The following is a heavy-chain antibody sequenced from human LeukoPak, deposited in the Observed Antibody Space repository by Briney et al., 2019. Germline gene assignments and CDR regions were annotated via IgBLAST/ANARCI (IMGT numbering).Heavy chain of an antibody. CDR3: AKGSFRDHWGYFDY. Sequence: GGSLRLSCAASGLTVSDSYMSWVRQAPGKGLEWVAIIYSGGTTYYADSVKDKLTISRDNSKNTLYLQMKSLRAEDTAVYYCAKGSFRDHWGYFDYWGQGTLVTVSS. CDR2: IYSGGTT. J-gene: IGHJ4*02. D-gene: IGHD1-14*01. CDR1: GLTVSDSY. V-gene: IGHV3-66*01.